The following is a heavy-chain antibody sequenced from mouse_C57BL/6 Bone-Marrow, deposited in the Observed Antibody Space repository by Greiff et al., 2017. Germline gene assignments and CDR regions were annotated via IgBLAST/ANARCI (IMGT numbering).Heavy chain of an antibody. CDR1: GFTFSSYG. J-gene: IGHJ3*01. D-gene: IGHD2-1*01. CDR3: ARLGNSAWFAY. CDR2: ISSGGRYT. V-gene: IGHV5-6*01. Sequence: EVHLVESGGDLVKPGGSLKLSCAASGFTFSSYGMSWVRQTHDKRLEWVATISSGGRYTYYPDSVKGRFTIARDNAKNTLYLHMSSLKSEDTAMYYCARLGNSAWFAYWGQGTLVTVSA.